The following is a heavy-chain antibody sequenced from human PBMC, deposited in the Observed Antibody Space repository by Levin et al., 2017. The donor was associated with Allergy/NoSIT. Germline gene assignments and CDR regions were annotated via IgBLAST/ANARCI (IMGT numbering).Heavy chain of an antibody. CDR1: GFTFNIHA. CDR3: ARGDSIALTAYAMDV. D-gene: IGHD6-13*01. J-gene: IGHJ6*02. V-gene: IGHV3-30*04. Sequence: GGSLRLSCAASGFTFNIHALHWVRQAPGKGLELVAVISYDARNKYYADSVKGRFSISRDDSKNTLYLQMNSLRAEDTAVYYCARGDSIALTAYAMDVWGQGTRVTVSS. CDR2: ISYDARNK.